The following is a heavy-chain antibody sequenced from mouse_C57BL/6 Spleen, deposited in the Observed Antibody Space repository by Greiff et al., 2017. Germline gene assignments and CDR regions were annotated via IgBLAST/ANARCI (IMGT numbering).Heavy chain of an antibody. V-gene: IGHV1-7*01. CDR2: INPSSGYT. Sequence: QVQLQQSGAELAKPGASVKLSCKASGYTFTSYWMHWVKQRPGPGLEWIGYINPSSGYTKYNQKFKDKATLTADKSSSTAYMQLSSLTDEDSAVYDCAGGTAQATDYAMDYWGQGTSVTVSS. CDR1: GYTFTSYW. J-gene: IGHJ4*01. CDR3: AGGTAQATDYAMDY. D-gene: IGHD3-2*02.